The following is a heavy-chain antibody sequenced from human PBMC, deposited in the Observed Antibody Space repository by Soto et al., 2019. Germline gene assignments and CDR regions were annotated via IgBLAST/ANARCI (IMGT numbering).Heavy chain of an antibody. Sequence: QVQLQESGPGLVKPSQTLSLTCTVSGGSISSGGYYWNWIRQHPGKGLEWIGYTYYSESTYYNPSLTRRVTLTVATPKNQSSRQLSSAPAADTAVYYCARSVFPWGQGTLVTVSS. CDR1: GGSISSGGYY. V-gene: IGHV4-31*03. CDR2: TYYSEST. J-gene: IGHJ5*02. CDR3: ARSVFP.